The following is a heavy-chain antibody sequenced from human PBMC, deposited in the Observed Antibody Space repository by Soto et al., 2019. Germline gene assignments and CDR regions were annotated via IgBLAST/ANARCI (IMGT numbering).Heavy chain of an antibody. Sequence: PGGSLRLSCAASGFTFSSYSMNWVRQAPGKGLEWVSSISSSSSYIYYADSVKGRFTISRDNAKNSLYLQMNSLRAEDTAVYYCKADYDFWSGYLNWLDPWGQGTLVTVSS. D-gene: IGHD3-3*01. CDR2: ISSSSSYI. V-gene: IGHV3-21*01. J-gene: IGHJ5*02. CDR3: KADYDFWSGYLNWLDP. CDR1: GFTFSSYS.